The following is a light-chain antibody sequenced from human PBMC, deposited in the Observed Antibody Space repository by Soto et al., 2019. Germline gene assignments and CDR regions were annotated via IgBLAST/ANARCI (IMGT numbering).Light chain of an antibody. CDR3: QRHGAT. CDR2: GAS. V-gene: IGKV3-20*01. J-gene: IGKJ1*01. CDR1: QSVSSSD. Sequence: EIVLTQSPGTLSLSPGERATLSCRASQSVSSSDLAWYQQKPGQAPRLLIYGASSRATGIPDRFSGSGSGTDFTLTISGLEPEHSAAYYCQRHGATFGVGTKVEIK.